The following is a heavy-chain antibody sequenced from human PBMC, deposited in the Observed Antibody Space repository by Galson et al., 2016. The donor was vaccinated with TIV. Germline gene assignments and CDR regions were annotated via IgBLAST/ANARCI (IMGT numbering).Heavy chain of an antibody. D-gene: IGHD2/OR15-2a*01. Sequence: SLRLSCAASGFTFSNTWMNWFRQAPGKGLEWVGRIRSETDGGTTDIAAPLNGKFSVSRDDSKNTLYLQMNGLETEDTAVYYCATYRPSFGASMSWGQGTLVIVSS. CDR1: GFTFSNTW. CDR3: ATYRPSFGASMS. J-gene: IGHJ5*02. CDR2: IRSETDGGTT. V-gene: IGHV3-15*01.